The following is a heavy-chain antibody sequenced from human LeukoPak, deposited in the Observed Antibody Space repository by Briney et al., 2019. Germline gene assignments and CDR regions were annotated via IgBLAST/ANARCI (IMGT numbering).Heavy chain of an antibody. V-gene: IGHV4-59*08. J-gene: IGHJ4*02. Sequence: PSETLSLTCTVSGGSISSYYWSWIRQPPGKGLEWIGYIYYSGSTNYNPSLKSRVTISVDTSKNQFSLKLSSVTAADTAVYYCARQTGYYDSSGYHKPSNFDYGGQGTLVTVSS. CDR1: GGSISSYY. CDR2: IYYSGST. D-gene: IGHD3-22*01. CDR3: ARQTGYYDSSGYHKPSNFDY.